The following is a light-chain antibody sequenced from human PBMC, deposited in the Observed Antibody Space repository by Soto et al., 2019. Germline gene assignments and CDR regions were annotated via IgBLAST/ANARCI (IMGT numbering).Light chain of an antibody. CDR3: QQYTDWPWGS. CDR1: QSVHSN. V-gene: IGKV3-15*01. Sequence: EIVMTQSPATLSLPPGETATLSCKASQSVHSNLAWFQQHPGQAPSLLIYGASSRATGIPVRFSGSGSGTEFTLTISSLQPEEFAVYYCQQYTDWPWGSFGGGTKV. J-gene: IGKJ4*01. CDR2: GAS.